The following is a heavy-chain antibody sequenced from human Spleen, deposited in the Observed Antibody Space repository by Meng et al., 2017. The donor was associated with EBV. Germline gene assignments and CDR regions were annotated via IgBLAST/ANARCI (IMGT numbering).Heavy chain of an antibody. J-gene: IGHJ4*02. V-gene: IGHV7-4-1*02. Sequence: QVQLVESGSELKKAGASVKVSCKTSGYTFSNYAIIWVRQAPGQGLQWIGWINTNTWSPAYAQGFTGRFLSSLDTSVSTAYLQINRLKPEDTAVYYCARGLDSRGYTAYWGQGTLVTVSS. CDR3: ARGLDSRGYTAY. D-gene: IGHD5-12*01. CDR1: GYTFSNYA. CDR2: INTNTWSP.